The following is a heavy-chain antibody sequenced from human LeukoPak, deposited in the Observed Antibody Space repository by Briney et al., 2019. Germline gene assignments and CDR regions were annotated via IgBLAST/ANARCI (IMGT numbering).Heavy chain of an antibody. D-gene: IGHD3-22*01. V-gene: IGHV4-61*01. Sequence: SETLSLTCTVAGDSVSSGSYYWSWIRQPPWKGLEWIGHIYYIGSTNYNPSLKSRVTISVDTSKNQFSLKVTSVTAADTAVYYCARDRSYYDSRGFDKYAFDIWGQGTVVTVSS. J-gene: IGHJ3*02. CDR1: GDSVSSGSYY. CDR3: ARDRSYYDSRGFDKYAFDI. CDR2: IYYIGST.